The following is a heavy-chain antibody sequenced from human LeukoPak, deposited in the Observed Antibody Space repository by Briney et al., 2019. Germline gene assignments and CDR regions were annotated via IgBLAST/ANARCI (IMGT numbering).Heavy chain of an antibody. CDR2: ISTYNGNT. Sequence: ASVKVSCKASGYSFTTYGITWVRQAPGQGLECLGWISTYNGNTNYAQKLQGRVTMTTDTSTSTAYMELRSLRSHDTAVYYCTGSGTSPYYFDYWGQGTLVTVSS. V-gene: IGHV1-18*01. CDR1: GYSFTTYG. D-gene: IGHD3-10*01. J-gene: IGHJ4*02. CDR3: TGSGTSPYYFDY.